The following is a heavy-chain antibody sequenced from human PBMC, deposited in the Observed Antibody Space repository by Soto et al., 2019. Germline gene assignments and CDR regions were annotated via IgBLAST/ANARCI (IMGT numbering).Heavy chain of an antibody. CDR2: IYRGGDT. J-gene: IGHJ3*02. V-gene: IGHV3-53*01. CDR3: ARGMYGSGSYYIGDAFDM. D-gene: IGHD3-10*01. CDR1: GFTVSYNY. Sequence: GGSLRLSCAVSGFTVSYNYMNWVRQAPGKGLEWVSVIYRGGDTFYADSVKGRFTISSDNSKNTLYLQMNSLRAEDTAVYYCARGMYGSGSYYIGDAFDMWGQGTMVTVSS.